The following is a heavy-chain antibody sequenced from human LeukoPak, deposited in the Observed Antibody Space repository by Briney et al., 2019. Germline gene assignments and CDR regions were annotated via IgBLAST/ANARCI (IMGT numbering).Heavy chain of an antibody. Sequence: GGSLRLSCAASGFTFSSYSMNWVRQAPGKGLEWGTFISFNEEDKDYADSVRGRFTISRDNFKNTVYLKMSSLTPEDTAIYYCANALMVFGHGSPDNDYWGQGTLVTASS. D-gene: IGHD2-8*01. CDR3: ANALMVFGHGSPDNDY. CDR2: ISFNEEDK. J-gene: IGHJ4*02. CDR1: GFTFSSYS. V-gene: IGHV3-30*18.